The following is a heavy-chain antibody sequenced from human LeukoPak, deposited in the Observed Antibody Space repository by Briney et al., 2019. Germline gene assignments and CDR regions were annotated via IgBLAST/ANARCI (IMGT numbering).Heavy chain of an antibody. J-gene: IGHJ4*02. D-gene: IGHD6-19*01. CDR2: IGGDGEKT. CDR3: ARTVAAEC. CDR1: GFTFSNYA. V-gene: IGHV3-23*01. Sequence: LPAGSLRLSCAVSGFTFSNYAMNWVRQPPGKGLDWVSTIGGDGEKTYYADSVKGRFTISRDNSKNTLYLQMNSLRVEDTAVYYCARTVAAECWGQGTLVTVSS.